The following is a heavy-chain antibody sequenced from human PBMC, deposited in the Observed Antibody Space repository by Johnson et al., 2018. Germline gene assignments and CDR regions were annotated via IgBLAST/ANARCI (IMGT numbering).Heavy chain of an antibody. CDR2: IWYDGSNK. CDR1: GFTFSSYG. D-gene: IGHD7-27*01. CDR3: ARGNWGDAFDI. V-gene: IGHV3-33*01. J-gene: IGHJ3*02. Sequence: QVQLQESGGGVVQPGRSLRLSCAASGFTFSSYGMHWVRQAPGKGLEWVAVIWYDGSNKYYADSVKGRFTISRDNSKNTLYQQMNSLRAEDTAVYYCARGNWGDAFDIWGQGTMVTVSS.